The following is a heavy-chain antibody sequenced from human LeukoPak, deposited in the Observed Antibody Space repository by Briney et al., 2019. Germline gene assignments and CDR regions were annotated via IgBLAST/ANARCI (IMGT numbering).Heavy chain of an antibody. CDR1: GFTLSSYS. V-gene: IGHV3-21*01. CDR2: ISSSSTYL. Sequence: GGSLRLSCAASGFTLSSYSMNWVRQAPGKGLEWVSSISSSSTYLDYADSLKGRFTISRDNAKNSLYLQMNSLRAEDTAVYYCARTLAPLYYYYYMDVWGKGTTVTISS. CDR3: ARTLAPLYYYYYMDV. J-gene: IGHJ6*03.